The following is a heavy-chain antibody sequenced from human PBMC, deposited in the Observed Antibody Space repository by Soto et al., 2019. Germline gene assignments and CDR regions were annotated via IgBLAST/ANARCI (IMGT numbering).Heavy chain of an antibody. Sequence: SETLSLTCAVSSGSISSYYWSWIRQPPGKGLEWIGYIYYSGSTNYNPSLKSRVTISVDTSKNQFSLKLSSVTAADTAVYYCARDGYGDYVFDYWGQGTLVTVSS. V-gene: IGHV4-59*01. CDR1: SGSISSYY. CDR3: ARDGYGDYVFDY. CDR2: IYYSGST. D-gene: IGHD4-17*01. J-gene: IGHJ4*02.